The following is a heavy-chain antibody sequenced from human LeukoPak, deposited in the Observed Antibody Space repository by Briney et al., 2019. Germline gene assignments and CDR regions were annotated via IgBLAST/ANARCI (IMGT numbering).Heavy chain of an antibody. CDR1: GYTLTELS. D-gene: IGHD6-13*01. Sequence: GASVKVSCKVSGYTLTELSMHWVRQAPGKGLEWMGGFDPEDGETIYAQKFQGRVTMTEDTSTDTACMELNSLRSEDTAVYYCATRRYSSSWFDYWGQGTLVTVSS. CDR3: ATRRYSSSWFDY. V-gene: IGHV1-24*01. J-gene: IGHJ4*02. CDR2: FDPEDGET.